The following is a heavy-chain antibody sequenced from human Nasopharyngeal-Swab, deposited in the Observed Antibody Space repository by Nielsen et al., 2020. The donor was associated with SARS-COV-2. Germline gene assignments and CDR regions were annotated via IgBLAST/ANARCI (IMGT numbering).Heavy chain of an antibody. V-gene: IGHV1-46*01. CDR1: GYTLTSHY. CDR3: ARDSARQSFDY. J-gene: IGHJ4*02. CDR2: INPDGGST. Sequence: ASVKVSCKASGYTLTSHYMHWARLAPGQGLEWMGVINPDGGSTNYAQKFLGRIIMTRDTSTSTVYMELSSLRSEDTAVFYCARDSARQSFDYWGQGTLLTVSS. D-gene: IGHD6-19*01.